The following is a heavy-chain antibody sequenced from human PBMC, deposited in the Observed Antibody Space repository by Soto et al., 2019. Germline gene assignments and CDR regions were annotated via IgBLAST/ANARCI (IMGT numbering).Heavy chain of an antibody. J-gene: IGHJ4*02. V-gene: IGHV1-18*01. CDR1: GYTFTGYG. Sequence: QVQLVQSGTEVKRPGASVKVSCKASGYTFTGYGISWVRQAPGQGLEWMGRINAYNDNTDYAQKFQGRVTLTTDTSTSTAYMELRSLRSDDTTVYYCARRIGSPAVYLYFRGQGTLVTVSS. CDR2: INAYNDNT. D-gene: IGHD3-16*01. CDR3: ARRIGSPAVYLYF.